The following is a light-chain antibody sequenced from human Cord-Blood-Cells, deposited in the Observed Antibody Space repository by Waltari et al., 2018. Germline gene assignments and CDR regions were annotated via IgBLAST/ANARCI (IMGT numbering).Light chain of an antibody. CDR2: DVR. Sequence: QSALTQHASVSGSPGQSITISCTGTSSDVGGYNYVSWYQKHPGQAPKLMFYDVRNRPSGVSNRFSGSQAGNTASLTISWLQAEDEADYYCSSYTSSSTLGFGGGTKRTVL. V-gene: IGLV2-14*01. CDR1: SSDVGGYNY. J-gene: IGLJ2*01. CDR3: SSYTSSSTLG.